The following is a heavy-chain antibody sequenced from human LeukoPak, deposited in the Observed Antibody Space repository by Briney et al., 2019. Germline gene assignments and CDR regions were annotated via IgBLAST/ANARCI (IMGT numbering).Heavy chain of an antibody. V-gene: IGHV4-59*01. Sequence: PSETLSLTCTVSGGSISSYYWSWIRQPPGKGLEWIGYIYYSGSTNYNPSLKSRVTISVDTSKNQFSLKLSSVTAEDTAVYYCASARFLEWLFESSDAFDIWGQGTMVTVSS. CDR1: GGSISSYY. CDR2: IYYSGST. D-gene: IGHD3-3*01. CDR3: ASARFLEWLFESSDAFDI. J-gene: IGHJ3*02.